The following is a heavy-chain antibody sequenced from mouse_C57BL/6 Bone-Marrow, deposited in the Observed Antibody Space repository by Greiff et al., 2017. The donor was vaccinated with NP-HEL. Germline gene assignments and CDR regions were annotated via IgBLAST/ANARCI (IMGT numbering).Heavy chain of an antibody. CDR1: GYAFSSSW. Sequence: VKLMESGPELVKPGASVKISCKASGYAFSSSWMNWVKQRPGKGLEWIGRIYPGDGDTNYNGKFKGKATLTADKSSSTAYMQLSSLTSEDSAVYFCARWLLGGYWGQGTTLTVSS. D-gene: IGHD2-3*01. CDR2: IYPGDGDT. J-gene: IGHJ2*01. CDR3: ARWLLGGY. V-gene: IGHV1-82*01.